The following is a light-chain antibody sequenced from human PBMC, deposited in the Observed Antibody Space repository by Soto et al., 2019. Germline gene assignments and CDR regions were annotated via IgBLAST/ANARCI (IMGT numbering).Light chain of an antibody. V-gene: IGKV1-39*01. CDR2: AAS. Sequence: DIQMTQSPSSLSVSVGDRVTITCRASQSIGGFLNWYQQKLGKAPKLLIYAASSLQSGVPSRFSGSGSGTDFTLTISSLQPEDFATYYCQQSYSTPRTFGQGTKVDSK. J-gene: IGKJ1*01. CDR3: QQSYSTPRT. CDR1: QSIGGF.